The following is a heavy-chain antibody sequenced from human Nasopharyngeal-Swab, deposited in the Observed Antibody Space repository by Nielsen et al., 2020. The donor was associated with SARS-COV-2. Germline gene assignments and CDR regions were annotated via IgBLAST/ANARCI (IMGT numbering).Heavy chain of an antibody. CDR3: ARLATVTTNYYYYGMDV. Sequence: GGSLRLSCKGSGYSFTSYWIGWARQMPGKGLERMGIIYPGDSDTRYSPSFQGQVTISADKSISTAYLQWSSLKASDTAMYYCARLATVTTNYYYYGMDVWGQGTTVTVSS. CDR1: GYSFTSYW. J-gene: IGHJ6*02. V-gene: IGHV5-51*01. D-gene: IGHD4-11*01. CDR2: IYPGDSDT.